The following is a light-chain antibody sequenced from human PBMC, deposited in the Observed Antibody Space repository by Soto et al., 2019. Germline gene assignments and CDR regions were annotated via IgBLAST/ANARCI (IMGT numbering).Light chain of an antibody. Sequence: QSVRTQPPSASGTPGQRVTISCSGSSSNIGSNYVYWYQQLPGTAPKLLIYRNNQRPSGVPDRFSGSKSGTSASLAISGLRSEDEADYYCAAWDDSLSGDNHVSGTGTKVTVL. J-gene: IGLJ1*01. CDR3: AAWDDSLSGDNHV. CDR2: RNN. CDR1: SSNIGSNY. V-gene: IGLV1-47*01.